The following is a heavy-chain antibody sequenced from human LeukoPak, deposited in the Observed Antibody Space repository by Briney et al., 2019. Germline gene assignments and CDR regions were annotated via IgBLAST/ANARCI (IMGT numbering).Heavy chain of an antibody. J-gene: IGHJ4*02. CDR3: ARDARPSFYDSSGYFDY. CDR2: ISAYNGNT. V-gene: IGHV1-18*01. CDR1: GYTFTSYG. D-gene: IGHD3-22*01. Sequence: GASVKVSCKASGYTFTSYGISWVRQAPGQGLEWMGWISAYNGNTNYAQKLQGRVTMTTDTSTSTAYMELRSLRSDDTAVYYCARDARPSFYDSSGYFDYWGQGTLVTVSS.